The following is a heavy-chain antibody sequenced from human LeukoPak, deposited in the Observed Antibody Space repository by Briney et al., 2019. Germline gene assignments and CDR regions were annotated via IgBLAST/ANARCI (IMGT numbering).Heavy chain of an antibody. Sequence: ASVKVSCKTSGYNFIDYYVYWVRQAPGQRLEWMGWINPNGGGTNYAQKFQGRVTMTRDTSISTAYMELSRLRSDDTALYYCARIGISARGTNFHHWGQGTLVTASS. CDR1: GYNFIDYY. CDR2: INPNGGGT. V-gene: IGHV1-2*02. J-gene: IGHJ1*01. D-gene: IGHD6-13*01. CDR3: ARIGISARGTNFHH.